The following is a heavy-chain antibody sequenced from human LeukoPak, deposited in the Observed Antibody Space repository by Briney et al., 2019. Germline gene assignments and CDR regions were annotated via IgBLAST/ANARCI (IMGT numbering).Heavy chain of an antibody. D-gene: IGHD6-13*01. V-gene: IGHV3-48*02. J-gene: IGHJ4*02. CDR2: ISSTYDTI. CDR1: GFTFSTYD. Sequence: GGSLRLSCAAFGFTFSTYDMNWVRQAPGKGLEWVSYISSTYDTIYYADSVKGRFTISRDDVKNSLYLQMNSLRDEDTAVYYCVISSWDFWGQGALVTVSS. CDR3: VISSWDF.